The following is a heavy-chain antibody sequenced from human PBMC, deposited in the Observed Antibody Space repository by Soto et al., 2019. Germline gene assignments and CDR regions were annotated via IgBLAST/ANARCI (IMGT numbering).Heavy chain of an antibody. CDR2: IIPIFGTA. J-gene: IGHJ4*02. D-gene: IGHD6-19*01. CDR1: GYTFTSYG. CDR3: AAKWQWQL. V-gene: IGHV1-69*13. Sequence: ASVKVSCKASGYTFTSYGISWVRQAPGQGLEWMGGIIPIFGTANYAQKFQGRVTITADESTSTAYMELSSLRSEDTAVYYCAAKWQWQLWGQGTLVTVSS.